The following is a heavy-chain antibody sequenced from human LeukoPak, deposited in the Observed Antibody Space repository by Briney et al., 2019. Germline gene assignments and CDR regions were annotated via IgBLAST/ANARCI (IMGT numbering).Heavy chain of an antibody. CDR3: TTALYGDRYWYFDL. V-gene: IGHV3-66*01. J-gene: IGHJ2*01. CDR1: GFTVSSNY. Sequence: GGSLRLSCAASGFTVSSNYMSWVRQAPGKGLEWVSVIYSGGSTYYADSVKGRFTISRDNSKNTLYLQMNSLRAEDTAVYYCTTALYGDRYWYFDLWGRGTLVTVSS. D-gene: IGHD4-17*01. CDR2: IYSGGST.